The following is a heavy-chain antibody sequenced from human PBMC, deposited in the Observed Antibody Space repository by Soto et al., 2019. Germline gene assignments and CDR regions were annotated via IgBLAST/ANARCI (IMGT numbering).Heavy chain of an antibody. V-gene: IGHV3-30*03. CDR1: GFTLSSHV. CDR3: ARTSSAHYGMDV. J-gene: IGHJ6*02. D-gene: IGHD2-2*01. Sequence: QVQLVESGGGAVQPGRSLRLSCAASGFTLSSHVMHWVRQAPGKGLEWVAVISYDGNNRYYVESVKGRFTISRDNSKNTLYLEMNSLRTEDTAVYYAARTSSAHYGMDVWGQGTTVTVSS. CDR2: ISYDGNNR.